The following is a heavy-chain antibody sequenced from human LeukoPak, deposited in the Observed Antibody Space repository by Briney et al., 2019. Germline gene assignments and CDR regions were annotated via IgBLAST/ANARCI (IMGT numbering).Heavy chain of an antibody. CDR3: AREVAACIYNWFDP. Sequence: GGSLRLSCAASGVTFSDYYMSWIRQAPGKGLEWVSYISSSGSTIYYADSVKGRFTISRDNAKNSLYLQMNSLRAEETAVYYCAREVAACIYNWFDPWGQGTLVTVSS. V-gene: IGHV3-11*01. CDR2: ISSSGSTI. CDR1: GVTFSDYY. J-gene: IGHJ5*02. D-gene: IGHD3-3*02.